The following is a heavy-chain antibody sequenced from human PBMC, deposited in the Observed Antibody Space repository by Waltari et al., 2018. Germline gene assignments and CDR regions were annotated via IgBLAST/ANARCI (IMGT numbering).Heavy chain of an antibody. Sequence: QVQLQESGPGLVKPSETLSLTCTVSGGPISGYPWTWTRQPPGQGRVWIGYIYNSGSTNYNPSLKSRVTISVDTSKSQFSLKLSSVTAADTAVYYCARMFAVAGRGLDYWGQGTLVTVSS. J-gene: IGHJ4*02. CDR1: GGPISGYP. CDR3: ARMFAVAGRGLDY. V-gene: IGHV4-59*13. CDR2: IYNSGST. D-gene: IGHD6-19*01.